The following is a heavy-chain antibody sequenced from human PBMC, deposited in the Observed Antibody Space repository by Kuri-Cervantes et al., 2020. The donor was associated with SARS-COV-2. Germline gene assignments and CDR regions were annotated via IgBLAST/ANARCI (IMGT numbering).Heavy chain of an antibody. CDR2: IKQDGSEK. CDR1: GFTFSSYW. D-gene: IGHD2-21*02. CDR3: ARDTVVVTAIAINWYFDL. V-gene: IGHV3-7*03. J-gene: IGHJ2*01. Sequence: GGSLRLSCAASGFTFSSYWMSWVRQAPGKGLEWVANIKQDGSEKYYVDSVKGRFTISRDNAKNSLYLQMNSLRAEDTAVYYCARDTVVVTAIAINWYFDLWGRGTLVTVSS.